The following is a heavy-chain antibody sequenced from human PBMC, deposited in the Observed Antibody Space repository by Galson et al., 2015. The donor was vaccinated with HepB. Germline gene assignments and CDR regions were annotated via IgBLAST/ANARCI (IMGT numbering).Heavy chain of an antibody. CDR2: TSFDGTNK. J-gene: IGHJ4*02. CDR1: GFIFSDYA. D-gene: IGHD6-19*01. CDR3: ARDPVAVTGIFDY. Sequence: SLRLSCAASGFIFSDYAMHWVRQAPGKGLEWVALTSFDGTNKYYADSVKGRFTISRDNYKDMLYLQMNSLRADDTAVYYCARDPVAVTGIFDYWGQGTLVTVAS. V-gene: IGHV3-30-3*01.